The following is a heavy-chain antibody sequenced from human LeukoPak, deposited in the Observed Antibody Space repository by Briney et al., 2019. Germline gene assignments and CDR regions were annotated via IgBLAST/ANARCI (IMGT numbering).Heavy chain of an antibody. Sequence: GGSLRLSCAASGLTFDDYAMHWVRQAPGKGLEGVSGISWNSGSIGYTDSVKGRFTIFRDNAKNSLYLQMNSLRPEDTALYYCANDFGSNWTGGMDVWGQGTTVTVSS. CDR3: ANDFGSNWTGGMDV. V-gene: IGHV3-9*01. CDR1: GLTFDDYA. CDR2: ISWNSGSI. J-gene: IGHJ6*02. D-gene: IGHD3/OR15-3a*01.